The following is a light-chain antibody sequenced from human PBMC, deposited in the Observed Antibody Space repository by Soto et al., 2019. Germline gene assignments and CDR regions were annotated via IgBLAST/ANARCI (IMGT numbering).Light chain of an antibody. V-gene: IGKV3-20*01. CDR2: GAS. CDR3: QQYTGPPTT. CDR1: QTVSSNY. Sequence: PDTLSFSPVQRSTLSCTASQTVSSNYLAWCQQRPGQAPRLLIYGASTRAAGIPDRFSGSGSGTDFTLTITRLEPEDSAVYFCQQYTGPPTTFGQGTRLEIK. J-gene: IGKJ5*01.